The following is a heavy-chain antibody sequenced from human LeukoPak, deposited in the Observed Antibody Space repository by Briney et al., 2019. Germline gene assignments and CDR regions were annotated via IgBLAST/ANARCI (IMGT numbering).Heavy chain of an antibody. D-gene: IGHD5-24*01. CDR2: IIPIFGTA. J-gene: IGHJ4*02. V-gene: IGHV1-69*13. CDR1: GYTFTSYG. CDR3: ARAPPVGSEIRHYFDY. Sequence: ASVKVSCKASGYTFTSYGISWVRQAPGQGLEWMGGIIPIFGTANYARKFQGRVTITADESTSTAYMELSSLRSEDTAVYYCARAPPVGSEIRHYFDYWGQGTLVTVSS.